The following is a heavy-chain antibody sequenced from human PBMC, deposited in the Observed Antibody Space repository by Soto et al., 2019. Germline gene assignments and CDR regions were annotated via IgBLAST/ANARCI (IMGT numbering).Heavy chain of an antibody. CDR3: AVERGYDYGDYEADY. CDR1: GFTFTSSA. D-gene: IGHD4-17*01. V-gene: IGHV1-58*01. CDR2: IVVGSGNT. Sequence: ASVKVSCKASGFTFTSSAVQWVRQARGQRLEWIGWIVVGSGNTNYAQKFQERVTITRDMSTSTAYMELSSLRSEDTAVYYCAVERGYDYGDYEADYWGQGTLVTVSS. J-gene: IGHJ4*02.